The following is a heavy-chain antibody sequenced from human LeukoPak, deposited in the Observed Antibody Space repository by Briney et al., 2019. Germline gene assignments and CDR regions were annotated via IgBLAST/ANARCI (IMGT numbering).Heavy chain of an antibody. J-gene: IGHJ4*02. CDR1: GGSISDYY. Sequence: SETLSLTCTVSGGSISDYYWCWVRQSPGKGLEWIGHIYQSGTTNYNPSLKSRVTISVDTSKNQFSLKLSSVTAADTAVYYCARVSIAVAVDYWGQGTLVTVSS. CDR2: IYQSGTT. CDR3: ARVSIAVAVDY. V-gene: IGHV4-59*08. D-gene: IGHD6-19*01.